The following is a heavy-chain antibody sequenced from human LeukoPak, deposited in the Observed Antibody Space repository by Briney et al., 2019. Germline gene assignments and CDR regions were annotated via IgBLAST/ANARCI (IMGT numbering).Heavy chain of an antibody. CDR3: ARHFTSGYDFGY. D-gene: IGHD5-12*01. CDR2: IYYTGST. Sequence: SETLSLTCTVSDDSISTYYWSWIRQPPGKGLEWIGYIYYTGSTNYNPSLKSRVTISVDTSKNQFSLKLSSMTAADTAVYYCARHFTSGYDFGYWGQGTLVTVSS. J-gene: IGHJ4*02. V-gene: IGHV4-59*01. CDR1: DDSISTYY.